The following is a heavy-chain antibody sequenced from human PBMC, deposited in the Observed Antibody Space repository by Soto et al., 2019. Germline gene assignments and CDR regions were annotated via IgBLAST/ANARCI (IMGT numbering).Heavy chain of an antibody. J-gene: IGHJ6*02. Sequence: PGGSLRLSCITSGFTFSSHNMNWVRQAPGKGLEWISYISGSSKTIYYAASVKGRFTISRDNAKNSLYLEMNSLRDEDTAVYSCVRDSGRGYGMEVWGPGTTVTVSS. CDR2: ISGSSKTI. D-gene: IGHD3-10*01. CDR3: VRDSGRGYGMEV. V-gene: IGHV3-48*02. CDR1: GFTFSSHN.